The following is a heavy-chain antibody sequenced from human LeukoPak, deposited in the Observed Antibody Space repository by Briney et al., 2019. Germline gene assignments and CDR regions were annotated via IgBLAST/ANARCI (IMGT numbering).Heavy chain of an antibody. CDR1: GFTFSSYA. D-gene: IGHD5-18*01. CDR2: ISYDGSNK. J-gene: IGHJ4*02. Sequence: GRSLRLSCAASGFTFSSYAMHWVRQAPGKGLEWVAVISYDGSNKYYADSVKGRFTISRDNSRNTVYLQINSLRAEDTAVYYCGKTTVGYSSGQKPAWPVDYWGQGTLVTVSS. CDR3: GKTTVGYSSGQKPAWPVDY. V-gene: IGHV3-30*04.